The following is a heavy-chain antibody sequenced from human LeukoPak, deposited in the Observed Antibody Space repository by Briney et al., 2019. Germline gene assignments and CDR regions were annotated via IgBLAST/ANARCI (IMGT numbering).Heavy chain of an antibody. J-gene: IGHJ4*02. CDR1: GFTFSNFG. CDR2: ISSDGNNE. Sequence: GGALRLSCAASGFTFSNFGMHWVRQAPGKGLEWVAVISSDGNNEYYANSVKGRFTISRDNSKNTVYLQMTSLRTGDTAVYYCAKDQIGWAPGYVSGPLDQWGQGTLVT. V-gene: IGHV3-30*18. CDR3: AKDQIGWAPGYVSGPLDQ. D-gene: IGHD6-19*01.